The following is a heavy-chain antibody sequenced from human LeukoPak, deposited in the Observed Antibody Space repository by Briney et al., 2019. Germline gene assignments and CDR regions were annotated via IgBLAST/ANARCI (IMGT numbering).Heavy chain of an antibody. Sequence: GGSLRLSCAASGFTFSSYSMNWVRQAPGKGLEWVSSISSSSSYIYYADSVKGRFTISRDNAKNSLHLQMNSLRAEDTAVYYCAGHSSGWYIDDYWGQGTLVTVSS. CDR1: GFTFSSYS. V-gene: IGHV3-21*01. D-gene: IGHD6-19*01. J-gene: IGHJ4*02. CDR2: ISSSSSYI. CDR3: AGHSSGWYIDDY.